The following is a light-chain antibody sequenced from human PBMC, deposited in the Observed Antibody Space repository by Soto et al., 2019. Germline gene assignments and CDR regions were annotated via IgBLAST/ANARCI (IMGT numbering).Light chain of an antibody. J-gene: IGKJ4*01. CDR3: QQYGSSPLT. V-gene: IGKV3-20*01. CDR2: DAS. Sequence: DIVMTQSPDSLSLSPGGRATLSCRASQNVWSYLAWFQQKPGQAPRLLIYDASSRATGIPDRFSGSGSGTDFTLTISRLEPEDFAVYYCQQYGSSPLTFGGGTKVDI. CDR1: QNVWSY.